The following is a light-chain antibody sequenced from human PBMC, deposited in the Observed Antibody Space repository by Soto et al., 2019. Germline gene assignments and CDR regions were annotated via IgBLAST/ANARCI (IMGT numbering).Light chain of an antibody. CDR1: NSDIGDYNY. J-gene: IGLJ2*01. V-gene: IGLV2-11*01. Sequence: SALTQPRSVSGSPGQSVTISCTGTNSDIGDYNYVSWYQQHPGKAPKLMIYDVSKRPSGVSDRFSGSKSGNTASLTISGLQAEDEADYYCCSYAASVVFGGGTKVTVL. CDR3: CSYAASVV. CDR2: DVS.